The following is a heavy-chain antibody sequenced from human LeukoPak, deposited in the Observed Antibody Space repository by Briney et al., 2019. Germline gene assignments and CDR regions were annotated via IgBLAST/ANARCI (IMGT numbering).Heavy chain of an antibody. CDR2: ISDSGGST. Sequence: GGSLILIWSASGFPFSSYAMHWVRQAPGKGLEYVSAISDSGGSTYYADSVKGRFTISRDNSKNTLYLQMSSPRAEDTAVYFCVRGDSFGPYGMDVWGQGCTVTVSS. V-gene: IGHV3-64D*09. CDR1: GFPFSSYA. J-gene: IGHJ6*02. CDR3: VRGDSFGPYGMDV. D-gene: IGHD3-16*01.